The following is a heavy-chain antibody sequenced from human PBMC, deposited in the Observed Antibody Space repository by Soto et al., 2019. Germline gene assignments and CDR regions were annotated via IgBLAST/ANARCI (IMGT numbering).Heavy chain of an antibody. V-gene: IGHV3-30-3*01. CDR1: GFAIRNNA. J-gene: IGHJ4*02. Sequence: QVQLVESGGGVVQPGRSLRLSCEASGFAIRNNAIHWVRQTPGKGLQWVAVISFEGSHKYYADSVKGRFTVSRDNPKNTVSLQMDSLTVEDSALYYCVRAACIAAAGSSQGVLWGQGTLVTVSS. CDR3: VRAACIAAAGSSQGVL. CDR2: ISFEGSHK. D-gene: IGHD6-13*01.